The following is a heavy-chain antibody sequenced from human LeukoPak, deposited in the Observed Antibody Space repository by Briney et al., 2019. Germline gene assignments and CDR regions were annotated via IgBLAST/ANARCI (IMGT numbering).Heavy chain of an antibody. CDR3: ARGRRGNSGSYGY. J-gene: IGHJ4*02. V-gene: IGHV1-2*02. CDR1: GYTFTGYY. D-gene: IGHD1-26*01. CDR2: INPNSGGT. Sequence: ASVKVSCKASGYTFTGYYMHWVRQAPGQGLEWMGWINPNSGGTNYAQKFQGRVTMTRDTSISTAYMELSRLRSDYTAVYYCARGRRGNSGSYGYWGQGTLVTVSS.